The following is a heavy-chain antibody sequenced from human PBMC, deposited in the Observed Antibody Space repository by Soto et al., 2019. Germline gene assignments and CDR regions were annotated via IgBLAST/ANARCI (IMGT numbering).Heavy chain of an antibody. CDR1: GGTFSSYA. CDR2: IIPIFGTA. CDR3: ASGYDSSEDY. V-gene: IGHV1-69*13. Sequence: GASVKVSCKASGGTFSSYAISWVRQAPGQGLEWKGGIIPIFGTANYAQNFQGRVTITADESTSTAYMELSSLRSEDTAVYYCASGYDSSEDYWGQGTLVTVSS. J-gene: IGHJ4*02. D-gene: IGHD5-12*01.